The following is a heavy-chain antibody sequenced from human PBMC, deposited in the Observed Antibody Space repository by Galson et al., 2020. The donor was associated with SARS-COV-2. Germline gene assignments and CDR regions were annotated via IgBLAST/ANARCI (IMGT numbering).Heavy chain of an antibody. CDR2: IWDDGSNE. J-gene: IGHJ4*02. CDR3: ALGHSSGYYSDY. CDR1: GFTLSSYG. V-gene: IGHV3-33*01. D-gene: IGHD3-22*01. Sequence: TGGSLRLSCVASGFTLSSYGMHWVRQAPGKGLEWVAVIWDDGSNEYYADSVKGRFTISRDNSKNTLYLQLNSLRAEDTALYYCALGHSSGYYSDYWGQGTLVTVSS.